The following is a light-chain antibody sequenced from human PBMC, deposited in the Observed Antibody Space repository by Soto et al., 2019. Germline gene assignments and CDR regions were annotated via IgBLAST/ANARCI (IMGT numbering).Light chain of an antibody. V-gene: IGKV3-20*01. CDR1: QSVSSSY. J-gene: IGKJ1*01. CDR2: GAS. Sequence: DIVLTQSPGTLSLSPGERATLSCRASQSVSSSYLAWYQQKPGQAPRLLIYGASSRATGIPDRFSGSGSGTDFTLTISRLDPEDFAVYYWQQYGSPPKFGQGTKVEIK. CDR3: QQYGSPPK.